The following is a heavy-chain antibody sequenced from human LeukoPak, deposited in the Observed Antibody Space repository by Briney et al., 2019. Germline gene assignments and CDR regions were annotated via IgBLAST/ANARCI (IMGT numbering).Heavy chain of an antibody. J-gene: IGHJ4*02. CDR1: GFTFDDYA. Sequence: PGGSLRLSCAVSGFTFDDYAMHWVRQVPGKGLEWVSGISWNSGSIGYADSVKGRFTISRDNAKNSLYLQMNSLRAEDTALYYCTSTGYSSGWEGYWGQGTLVTVSS. V-gene: IGHV3-9*01. CDR3: TSTGYSSGWEGY. D-gene: IGHD6-19*01. CDR2: ISWNSGSI.